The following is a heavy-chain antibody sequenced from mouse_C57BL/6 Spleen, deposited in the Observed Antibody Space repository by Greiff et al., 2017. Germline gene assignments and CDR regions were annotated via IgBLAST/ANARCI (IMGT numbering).Heavy chain of an antibody. CDR1: GFTFSSYG. J-gene: IGHJ4*01. V-gene: IGHV5-6*02. Sequence: EVKLMESGGDLVKPGGSLKLSCEASGFTFSSYGMSWVRQTPDKRLEWVATISSGGSYTYYPDSVKGRFTISRDNSKNTTYLQMSSLTSEDTAMYYCAAPSGSGLYYAMDYWGQGTSVTVSS. D-gene: IGHD1-1*01. CDR2: ISSGGSYT. CDR3: AAPSGSGLYYAMDY.